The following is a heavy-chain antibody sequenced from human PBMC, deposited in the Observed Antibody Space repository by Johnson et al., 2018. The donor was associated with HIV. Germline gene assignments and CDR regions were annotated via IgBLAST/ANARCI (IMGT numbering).Heavy chain of an antibody. CDR2: ISWNSGSI. D-gene: IGHD4-23*01. J-gene: IGHJ3*02. Sequence: VQLVESGVGLVQPGRSLRLSCAASGFTFDDYAMHWVRQVPGKGLEWVSGISWNSGSIGYADSVKGRFTISRDNAKNSLYLQMNSLRVEDTALDYCAKAIWGGGNLGMGAFDIWGQGTMVTVSS. V-gene: IGHV3-9*01. CDR1: GFTFDDYA. CDR3: AKAIWGGGNLGMGAFDI.